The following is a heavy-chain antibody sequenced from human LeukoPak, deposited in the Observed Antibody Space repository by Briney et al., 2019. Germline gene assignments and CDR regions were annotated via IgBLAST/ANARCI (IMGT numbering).Heavy chain of an antibody. CDR1: GFPFSSYW. CDR2: IDSDGSNT. Sequence: GGSLRLSCAASGFPFSSYWMHWVRQAPGKGLVWVSRIDSDGSNTIYADSVRGRVTISRDNAKNTVYLQMNSLRAEDTAVYYCARKTQSAAGDFDYWGQGTLVTVSS. V-gene: IGHV3-74*01. D-gene: IGHD6-13*01. J-gene: IGHJ4*02. CDR3: ARKTQSAAGDFDY.